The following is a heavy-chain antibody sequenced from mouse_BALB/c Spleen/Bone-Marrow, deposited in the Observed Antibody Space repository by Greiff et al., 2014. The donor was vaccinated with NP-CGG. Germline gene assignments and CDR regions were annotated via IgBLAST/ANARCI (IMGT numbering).Heavy chain of an antibody. CDR2: IWSGGST. V-gene: IGHV2-4*02. CDR1: GFSLTSYG. CDR3: ARKAYYYAMDY. Sequence: VKLEESGPGLVQPSQSLSITCTVSGFSLTSYGVHWVRQPPGKGLEWLGVIWSGGSTDYNAAFISRLSISKDSSKSQVFFKMNSLQADDTAMYYCARKAYYYAMDYWGQGTSVTVSS. J-gene: IGHJ4*01.